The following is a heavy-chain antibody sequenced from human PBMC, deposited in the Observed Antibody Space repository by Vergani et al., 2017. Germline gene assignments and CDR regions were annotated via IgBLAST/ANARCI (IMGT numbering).Heavy chain of an antibody. V-gene: IGHV3-NL1*01. Sequence: QVQLVESGGGEVQPGRSLRLSCSAAGFPFSDYGVHWVRQAPGKGLEWVSVIYSGGSTYYADSVKGRFTISRHNSKNTLYLQMNSLRAEDTAVYYCARDRVDIVATTTYYYYYYGMDVWGQGTTVTVSS. CDR2: IYSGGST. CDR1: GFPFSDYG. CDR3: ARDRVDIVATTTYYYYYYGMDV. J-gene: IGHJ6*02. D-gene: IGHD5-12*01.